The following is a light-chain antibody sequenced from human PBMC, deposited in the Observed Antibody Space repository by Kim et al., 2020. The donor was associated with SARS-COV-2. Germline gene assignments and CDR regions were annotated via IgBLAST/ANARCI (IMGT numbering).Light chain of an antibody. J-gene: IGLJ1*01. Sequence: GQSVTISCAGTSSGVGAYNYVSWYQQHPGKAPKLMIYDVTNRPSGVSNRFSGSKSGNTASLSISGLQAEDEADYYCSSYSSSSPHVFGTGTKATVL. CDR1: SSGVGAYNY. CDR3: SSYSSSSPHV. CDR2: DVT. V-gene: IGLV2-14*03.